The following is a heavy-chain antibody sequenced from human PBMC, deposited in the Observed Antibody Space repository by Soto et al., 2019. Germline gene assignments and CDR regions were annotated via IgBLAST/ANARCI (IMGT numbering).Heavy chain of an antibody. J-gene: IGHJ5*02. D-gene: IGHD2-15*01. Sequence: QVQLAQSGAEVKKPGASVKVSCKASGYTFTSYYMHWVRQAPGQGLEWMGIINPSGGSTSYAQKFHGRVPMPRDTSTSTVYMELSSLRSEDTAVYYCARDYCSGGSCYSPRSWFDPWGQGTLVTVSS. CDR2: INPSGGST. CDR3: ARDYCSGGSCYSPRSWFDP. V-gene: IGHV1-46*03. CDR1: GYTFTSYY.